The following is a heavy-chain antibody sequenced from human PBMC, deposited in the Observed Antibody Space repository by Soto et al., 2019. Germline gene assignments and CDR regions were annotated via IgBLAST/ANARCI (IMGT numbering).Heavy chain of an antibody. D-gene: IGHD2-8*01. J-gene: IGHJ4*02. V-gene: IGHV4-31*03. CDR3: ARLNSGLYQSFDS. Sequence: QVQLEASGPGLVKPSQTLSLTCSVSGGSIRSGGYFWTWIRQHPGKGLEYIGHIYSSGRTYYIPSLRRRLTMSLDTSKNQFSLNLTSVTAADTALYFCARLNSGLYQSFDSWGQGALVTVSS. CDR1: GGSIRSGGYF. CDR2: IYSSGRT.